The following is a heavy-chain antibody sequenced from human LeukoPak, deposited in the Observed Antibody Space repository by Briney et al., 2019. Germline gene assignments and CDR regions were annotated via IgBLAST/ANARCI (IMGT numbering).Heavy chain of an antibody. V-gene: IGHV3-11*06. J-gene: IGHJ4*02. CDR2: ISSSSSYT. CDR1: GFTFSDYY. Sequence: GGSLRLSCAASGFTFSDYYMSWIRQAPGKGLEWVSYISSSSSYTNYADSVKGRFTISRDNAKNSLYPQMNSLRAEDTAVYYCASYGSGSYSLDYWGQGTLVTVSS. D-gene: IGHD3-10*01. CDR3: ASYGSGSYSLDY.